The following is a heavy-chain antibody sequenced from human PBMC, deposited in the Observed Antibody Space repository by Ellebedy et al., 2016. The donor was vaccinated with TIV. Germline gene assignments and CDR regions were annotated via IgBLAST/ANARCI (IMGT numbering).Heavy chain of an antibody. Sequence: GESLKISCAASGFNFRSYWMTWVRQAPGKGLEWVAKIRQEGDEIYYVESVKGRFTISRDNAKNSLFLQIHSLRVEETAVYYCARRASYGDYAVQVNPWFDPWGQGTLVTVSS. CDR1: GFNFRSYW. CDR3: ARRASYGDYAVQVNPWFDP. J-gene: IGHJ5*02. V-gene: IGHV3-7*01. D-gene: IGHD4-17*01. CDR2: IRQEGDEI.